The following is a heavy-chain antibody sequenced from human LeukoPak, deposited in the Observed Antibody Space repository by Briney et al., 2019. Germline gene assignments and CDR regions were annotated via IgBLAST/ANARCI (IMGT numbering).Heavy chain of an antibody. J-gene: IGHJ4*02. CDR2: LNWNGGVT. V-gene: IGHV3-20*04. CDR1: GFTFSSYG. Sequence: GGSLRLSCAASGFTFSSYGMSWVRQAPGKGLEWVSGLNWNGGVTGYADSVEGRFTISRDNAKNSQYLQMNSLRVEDTALYYCARAQTYGDSRLLLDYWGQGTLVTVSS. D-gene: IGHD4-17*01. CDR3: ARAQTYGDSRLLLDY.